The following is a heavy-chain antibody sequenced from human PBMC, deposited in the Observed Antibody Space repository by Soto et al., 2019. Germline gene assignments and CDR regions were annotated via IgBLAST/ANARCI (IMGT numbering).Heavy chain of an antibody. CDR3: SRGTYYPQSSGLHADY. CDR2: ISSDGHHQ. D-gene: IGHD3-22*01. J-gene: IGHJ4*02. CDR1: GFSFNDYA. V-gene: IGHV3-30*03. Sequence: GGSLTLSCATSGFSFNDYAMYWVRQAPGQGLEWVAIISSDGHHQFYLDNLRGRFTVSRDNSKNTLYLQMNSLRPEDTAVYYCSRGTYYPQSSGLHADYWGPGIVVTVSS.